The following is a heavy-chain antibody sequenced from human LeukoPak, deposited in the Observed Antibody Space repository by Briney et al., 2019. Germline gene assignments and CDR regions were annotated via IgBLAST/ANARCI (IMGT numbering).Heavy chain of an antibody. CDR3: ARAPLRYFDWLLVPYGMDV. V-gene: IGHV4-34*01. CDR1: GGSFSGYY. CDR2: INHSGST. J-gene: IGHJ6*02. Sequence: NPSETLSLTCAVYGGSFSGYYWSWIRQPPGKGLEWIGEINHSGSTNYNPSLKSRVTISVDTSKNQFSLRLSSVTAADTAVYYCARAPLRYFDWLLVPYGMDVWGRGTTVTVSS. D-gene: IGHD3-9*01.